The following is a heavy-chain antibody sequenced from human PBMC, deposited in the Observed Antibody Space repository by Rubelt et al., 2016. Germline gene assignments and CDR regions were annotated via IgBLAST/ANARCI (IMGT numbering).Heavy chain of an antibody. J-gene: IGHJ3*02. Sequence: QVQLQESGPGLVKPSETLSLTCTVSGGSISSSSYYWGWIRQPPGKGLEWIGTMYYRGSTYNNPSLKSRVTMSVDTSKNQFSLRLTSVTAADTAVYYCARPGVGSGTYLHAFDIWGQGTMVTVSS. CDR1: GGSISSSSYY. CDR3: ARPGVGSGTYLHAFDI. CDR2: MYYRGST. D-gene: IGHD1-26*01. V-gene: IGHV4-39*01.